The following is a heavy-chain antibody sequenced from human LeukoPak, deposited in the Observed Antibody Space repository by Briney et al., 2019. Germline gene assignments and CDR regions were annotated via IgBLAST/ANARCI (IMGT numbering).Heavy chain of an antibody. V-gene: IGHV3-30*18. CDR3: AKSITMIVVVIDAFDI. Sequence: PGRSLRLSCAASGFTFSSYGMHWVRQAPGKGLEWVAVISYDGSNKYYADSVKGRFTISRDNSKNTLYLQMSSLRAEDTAVYYCAKSITMIVVVIDAFDIWGQGTMVTVSS. CDR2: ISYDGSNK. J-gene: IGHJ3*02. CDR1: GFTFSSYG. D-gene: IGHD3-22*01.